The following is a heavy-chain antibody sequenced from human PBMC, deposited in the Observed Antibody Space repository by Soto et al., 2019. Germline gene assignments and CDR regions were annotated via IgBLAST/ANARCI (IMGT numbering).Heavy chain of an antibody. CDR1: GFTFGSHA. Sequence: GGSLRLSCTVSGFTFGSHAMSWVRQAPGKGLECVSGISGSGGTTFYADSLKGRFTISRDNAKNSLYLQMNSLRAEDTAVYYCARQRDGREGDYWGQGTLVTVSS. V-gene: IGHV3-23*01. CDR2: ISGSGGTT. CDR3: ARQRDGREGDY. D-gene: IGHD1-26*01. J-gene: IGHJ4*02.